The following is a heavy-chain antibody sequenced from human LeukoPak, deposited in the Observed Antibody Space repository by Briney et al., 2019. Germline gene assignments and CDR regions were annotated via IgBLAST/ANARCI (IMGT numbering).Heavy chain of an antibody. D-gene: IGHD3-22*01. CDR3: ASHSSGYKAHAFDI. CDR2: INHSGST. Sequence: SETLSLTCAVYGGSFSGYYWSWIRQPPGKGLEWIGEINHSGSTNYNPSLKSRVTISVDTSKNQFSLKLSSVTAADTAVYYCASHSSGYKAHAFDIWGQGTMVTVSS. CDR1: GGSFSGYY. J-gene: IGHJ3*02. V-gene: IGHV4-34*01.